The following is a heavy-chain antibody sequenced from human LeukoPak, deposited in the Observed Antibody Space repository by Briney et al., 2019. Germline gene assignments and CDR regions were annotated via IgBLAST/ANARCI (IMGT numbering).Heavy chain of an antibody. D-gene: IGHD5-18*01. V-gene: IGHV1-2*02. CDR3: AMEGTAMVTGDY. CDR2: INPNSGGT. Sequence: GASVKVSCKASGYTFTGYYMDWVRQAPGQGLEWMGWINPNSGGTNYAQKFQGRVTTTRDTSISTAYMELSRLRSDDTAVYYCAMEGTAMVTGDYWGQGTLVTVSS. CDR1: GYTFTGYY. J-gene: IGHJ4*02.